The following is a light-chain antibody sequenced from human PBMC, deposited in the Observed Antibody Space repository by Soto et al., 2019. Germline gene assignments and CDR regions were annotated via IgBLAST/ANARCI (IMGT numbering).Light chain of an antibody. Sequence: ILLTQSPSSLSASVGDRVTVTRRASQGISTFLAWYQQKPGKAPKVLMYAASTLQSGVPSRFSGSGSGTDFTLTISSLQPEDSATYYCQQLNSTSLTFGGGTKVEIK. CDR2: AAS. V-gene: IGKV1-9*01. CDR1: QGISTF. CDR3: QQLNSTSLT. J-gene: IGKJ4*01.